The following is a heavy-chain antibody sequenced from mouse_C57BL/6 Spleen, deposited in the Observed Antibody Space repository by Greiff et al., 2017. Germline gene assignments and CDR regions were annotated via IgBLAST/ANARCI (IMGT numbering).Heavy chain of an antibody. CDR3: ARGAKDAWFAY. D-gene: IGHD3-1*01. V-gene: IGHV1-80*01. J-gene: IGHJ3*01. CDR1: GYAFSSYW. CDR2: IYPGDGDT. Sequence: VKLMESGAELVKPGASVKISCKASGYAFSSYWMNWVKQRPGQGLEWIGQIYPGDGDTNYNGKFKGKATLTADKSSSTAYMQLSSLTSEDSAVYFCARGAKDAWFAYWGQGTLVTVSA.